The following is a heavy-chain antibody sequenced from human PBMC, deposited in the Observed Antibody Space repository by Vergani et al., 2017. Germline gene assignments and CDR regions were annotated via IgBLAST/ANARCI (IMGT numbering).Heavy chain of an antibody. Sequence: EVQLVESGGGLVQPGGSLRLSCAASGFTFSSYSMNWVRQAPGKGLEWVSYISSSSSTIYYADSVKGRFTISRDNAKNSLYLQMNSLRAEDTAVYYCVRGPTVTTRGYYYMDVWGKGTTVTVSS. CDR2: ISSSSSTI. CDR3: VRGPTVTTRGYYYMDV. V-gene: IGHV3-48*01. CDR1: GFTFSSYS. J-gene: IGHJ6*03. D-gene: IGHD4-17*01.